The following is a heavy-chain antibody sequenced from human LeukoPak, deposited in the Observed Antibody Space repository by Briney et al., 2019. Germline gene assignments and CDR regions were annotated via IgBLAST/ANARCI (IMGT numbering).Heavy chain of an antibody. Sequence: SETLSLTCTVSGGSISSYYWSWIRQPPGKGLEWIGYIYYSGSTNYNPSLKSRVTISVDTSKNQFSLKLSSVTAADTAVYYCARSTYGDHAVYWGQGTLVTVSS. D-gene: IGHD4-17*01. CDR2: IYYSGST. V-gene: IGHV4-59*01. J-gene: IGHJ4*02. CDR3: ARSTYGDHAVY. CDR1: GGSISSYY.